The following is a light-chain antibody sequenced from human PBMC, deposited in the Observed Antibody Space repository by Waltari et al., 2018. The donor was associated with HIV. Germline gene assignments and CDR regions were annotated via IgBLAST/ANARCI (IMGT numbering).Light chain of an antibody. V-gene: IGKV3-15*01. J-gene: IGKJ4*01. CDR1: QSVRDN. CDR3: QQYYTLPPT. Sequence: EIVMTQSPATLSVSPGERATLSCRASQSVRDNLAWYQQKPGQAPRLLIYGASTRAIGIPVRFSGSGSGTEFTLTISSLQSEDLAVYYCQQYYTLPPTFGGGTKVEIK. CDR2: GAS.